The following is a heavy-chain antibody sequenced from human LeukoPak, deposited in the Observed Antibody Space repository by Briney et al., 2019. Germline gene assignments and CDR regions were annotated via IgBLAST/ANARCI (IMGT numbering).Heavy chain of an antibody. D-gene: IGHD2-21*01. CDR1: GFTFSSYG. CDR3: AAAAHIVGGSGPPPDY. CDR2: IWYDGSNK. V-gene: IGHV3-33*01. Sequence: GGSLRLSCAASGFTFSSYGMHWVRQAPGKGLEWVAVIWYDGSNKYYADSVKGRFTISRDNSKNTLYLQMSGLRAEDTAVYYCAAAAHIVGGSGPPPDYWGRGTRVT. J-gene: IGHJ4*02.